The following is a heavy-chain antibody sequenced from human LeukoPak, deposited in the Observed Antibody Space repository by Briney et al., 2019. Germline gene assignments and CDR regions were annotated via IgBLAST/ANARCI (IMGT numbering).Heavy chain of an antibody. CDR1: GFSFSDYY. Sequence: TGGSLRLSCAATGFSFSDYYMSWIRQAPGKGLEWLSYINSSGNTVYHADSVKGRFTISRDNAKNSLYLQMNSLRAEDTAVYYCARVPVREYYYDSSGYYRSEYYFDYWGQGTLVTVSS. CDR2: INSSGNTV. CDR3: ARVPVREYYYDSSGYYRSEYYFDY. J-gene: IGHJ4*02. D-gene: IGHD3-22*01. V-gene: IGHV3-11*04.